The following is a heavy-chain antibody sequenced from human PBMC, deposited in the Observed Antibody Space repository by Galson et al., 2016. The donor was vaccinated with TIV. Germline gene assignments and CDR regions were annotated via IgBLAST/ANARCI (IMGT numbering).Heavy chain of an antibody. V-gene: IGHV1-2*02. J-gene: IGHJ2*01. CDR2: INPNSGGT. D-gene: IGHD5-12*01. CDR3: ARAPTLIVATIYWYFDL. Sequence: SVKVSCKASGGTFSSFAISWVRQAPGQGLEWMGWINPNSGGTNYAQKFQGRVTMTRDTSISTAYMELSSLISDDTAMYFCARAPTLIVATIYWYFDLWGRGTLVTVSS. CDR1: GGTFSSFA.